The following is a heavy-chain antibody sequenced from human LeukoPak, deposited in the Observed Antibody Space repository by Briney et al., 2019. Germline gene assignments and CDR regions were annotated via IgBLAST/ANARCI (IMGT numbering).Heavy chain of an antibody. V-gene: IGHV4-4*07. CDR3: ARATYYYGSGSQEFDY. D-gene: IGHD3-10*01. CDR1: GGSISSYY. Sequence: PSETLSLTCTVSGGSISSYYWSWIRQPAGKGLEWIGRIYTSGSTNYNPSLKSRVTMSVDTSKNQFSLKLSSVTAADTAVYYCARATYYYGSGSQEFDYWGQGTLVTVSS. J-gene: IGHJ4*02. CDR2: IYTSGST.